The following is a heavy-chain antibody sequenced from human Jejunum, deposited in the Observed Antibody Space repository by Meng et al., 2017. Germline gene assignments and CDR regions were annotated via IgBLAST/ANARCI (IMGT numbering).Heavy chain of an antibody. CDR2: IIPSRDYT. D-gene: IGHD6-13*01. V-gene: IGHV1-46*01. Sequence: VQMGMSGAEVADPGALLMCSSRVPVYTYTINCIRWVRQAPGEGIEYMVIIIPSRDYTKNVQSCKGSVTMNSDRTTSTVYMGLSSLGTEESAVDCCTREGPGTYWVDPWGQGTLVTVSS. CDR1: VYTYTINC. J-gene: IGHJ5*02. CDR3: TREGPGTYWVDP.